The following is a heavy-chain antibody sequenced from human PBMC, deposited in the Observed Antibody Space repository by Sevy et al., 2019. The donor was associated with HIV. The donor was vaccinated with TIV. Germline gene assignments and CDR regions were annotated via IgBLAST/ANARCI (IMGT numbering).Heavy chain of an antibody. CDR3: ARLLSGFCRGWPPIPEGFGRFEP. Sequence: SETLSLTCTVSGGSISSSSYYWGWIRQPPGKGLEWIGSIYYSGSTYYNPSLKSRVTISVDTSKNQFSLKLSSVTAAETAGYYRARLLSGFCRGWPPIPEGFGRFEPWGQGNLVTV. CDR2: IYYSGST. CDR1: GGSISSSSYY. J-gene: IGHJ5*02. V-gene: IGHV4-39*01. D-gene: IGHD6-19*01.